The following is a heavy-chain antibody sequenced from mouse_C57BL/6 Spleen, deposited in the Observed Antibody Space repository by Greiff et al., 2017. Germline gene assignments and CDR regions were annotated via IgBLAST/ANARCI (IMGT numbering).Heavy chain of an antibody. D-gene: IGHD1-1*01. CDR1: GYTFTSYG. CDR2: IYPRSGNT. CDR3: ARIGNYYGSSYVFAY. J-gene: IGHJ3*01. V-gene: IGHV1-81*01. Sequence: VQRVESGAELARPGASVKLSCKASGYTFTSYGISWVKQRTGQGLEWIGEIYPRSGNTYYNEKFKGKATLTADKSSSTAYMELRSLTSEDSAVYFCARIGNYYGSSYVFAYWGQGTLVTVSA.